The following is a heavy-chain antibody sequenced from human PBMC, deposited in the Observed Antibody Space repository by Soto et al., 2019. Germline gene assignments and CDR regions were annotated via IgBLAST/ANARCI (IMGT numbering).Heavy chain of an antibody. CDR3: ARDLAQGGYFDY. Sequence: QVQLQESGPGLVKPSQTLSLTCTVSGGSISSGGYYWSWIRQHPGKGLEWIGYIYYSGSTYYNPSLQSRVTISVDTSKNQFSLKLSSVTAADTAVYYCARDLAQGGYFDYWGQGTLVTVSS. V-gene: IGHV4-31*03. J-gene: IGHJ4*02. D-gene: IGHD3-16*01. CDR2: IYYSGST. CDR1: GGSISSGGYY.